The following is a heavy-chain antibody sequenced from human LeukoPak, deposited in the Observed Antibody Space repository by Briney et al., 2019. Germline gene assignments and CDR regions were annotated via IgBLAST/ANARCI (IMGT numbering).Heavy chain of an antibody. CDR3: ARDFSDGYNDRSFDY. Sequence: PSETLSLTCTVSGGSISSYYWGWIRQPPGKGLEWIGYIYYSGSTNYNPSLKSRVTISVDTSKNQFSLKLSSVTAADTAVYYCARDFSDGYNDRSFDYWGQGTLVTVSS. J-gene: IGHJ4*02. D-gene: IGHD5-24*01. CDR2: IYYSGST. V-gene: IGHV4-59*01. CDR1: GGSISSYY.